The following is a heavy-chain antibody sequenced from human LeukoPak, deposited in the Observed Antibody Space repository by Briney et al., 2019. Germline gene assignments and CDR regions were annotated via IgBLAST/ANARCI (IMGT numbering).Heavy chain of an antibody. CDR3: ARIGGIPLGSFDI. Sequence: GGSLRLSCAASGFTFSSYAMSWVRQAPGKGLEWVSAISGSGGSTYYADSVKGRFTISRDNSKNTLYLQMNSLRAEDTAVYYCARIGGIPLGSFDIWGQGTMVTVSS. D-gene: IGHD2-2*02. CDR1: GFTFSSYA. J-gene: IGHJ3*02. CDR2: ISGSGGST. V-gene: IGHV3-23*01.